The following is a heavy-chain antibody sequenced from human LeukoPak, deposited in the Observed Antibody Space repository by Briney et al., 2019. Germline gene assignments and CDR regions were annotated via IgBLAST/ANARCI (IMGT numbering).Heavy chain of an antibody. J-gene: IGHJ4*02. D-gene: IGHD2-2*02. CDR3: ARVMTSTYTLYFDY. CDR2: IYSGGSA. CDR1: GFTVSSNY. Sequence: GGSLRLSCAASGFTVSSNYMSWVRQAPGKGLEWVSVIYSGGSAYYADSVKGRFTISRDNSKNTLYLQMNSLRAEDTAVYYCARVMTSTYTLYFDYWGQGTLVTVSS. V-gene: IGHV3-53*01.